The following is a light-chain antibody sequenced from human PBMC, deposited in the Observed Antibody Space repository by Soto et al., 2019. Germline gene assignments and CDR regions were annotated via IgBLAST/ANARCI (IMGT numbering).Light chain of an antibody. CDR1: SGHSSYA. CDR2: LNSDGSH. Sequence: QLVLTQSPSASASLGASVKLTCTLSSGHSSYAIAWHQQQPEKGPRYLMKLNSDGSHSKGDGIPDRFSGSSSGAERYLTISSLQSEDEADYYCSSYTGGNPSYVFGTGTKLTVL. J-gene: IGLJ1*01. V-gene: IGLV4-69*01. CDR3: SSYTGGNPSYV.